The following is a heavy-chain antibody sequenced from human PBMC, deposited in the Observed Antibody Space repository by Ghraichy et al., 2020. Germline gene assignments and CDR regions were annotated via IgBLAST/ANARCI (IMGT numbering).Heavy chain of an antibody. CDR3: ARAYCSGGSCYYLNWFDP. J-gene: IGHJ5*02. CDR2: ISAYNGNT. CDR1: GYTFTSYG. V-gene: IGHV1-18*01. D-gene: IGHD2-15*01. Sequence: ASVKVSSKASGYTFTSYGISWVRQAPGQGLEWMGWISAYNGNTNYAQKLQGRVTMTTDTSTSTAYMELRSLRSDDTAVYYCARAYCSGGSCYYLNWFDPWGQGTLVTVSS.